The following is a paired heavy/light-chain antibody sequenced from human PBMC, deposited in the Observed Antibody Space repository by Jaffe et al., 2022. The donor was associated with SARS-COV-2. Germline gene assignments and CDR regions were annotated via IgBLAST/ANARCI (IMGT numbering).Heavy chain of an antibody. CDR3: TMGNSGGDYYFSYALDV. Sequence: EVQLVESGGGLVQPGGSLRLSCAASGFTFSDAAIHWVRLASGKGLEWVGRIRIKTNNYATGYAASVKGRFTISRNDSNNTAYLQMNSLKTEDTAVYYCTMGNSGGDYYFSYALDVWGQGTTVTVSS. J-gene: IGHJ6*02. D-gene: IGHD3-10*01. CDR1: GFTFSDAA. CDR2: IRIKTNNYAT. V-gene: IGHV3-73*01.
Light chain of an antibody. Sequence: DIVMTQSPLSLPVTPGEPASISCRSSQSLLHSNGYNYLDWYLQKPGQSPQVLIYLGSKRASGVPDRFSGSGSGTDFTLRISRVEAEDVGVYYCMQALQTPLFTFGPGTKVDLK. CDR1: QSLLHSNGYNY. CDR2: LGS. V-gene: IGKV2-28*01. CDR3: MQALQTPLFT. J-gene: IGKJ3*01.